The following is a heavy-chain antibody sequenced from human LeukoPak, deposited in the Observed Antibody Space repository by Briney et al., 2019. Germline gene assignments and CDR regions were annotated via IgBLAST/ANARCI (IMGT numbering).Heavy chain of an antibody. V-gene: IGHV3-74*01. D-gene: IGHD3-22*01. CDR1: GFTFSSYW. CDR3: ARAPSEIGGYYPEYFRH. CDR2: IKSDGST. Sequence: GGSLILSCAASGFTFSSYWMHWVRQAPGKGLVWVSRIKSDGSTRYADSVKGRFTVSRDNAKNTVSLQTNSLRAEDTGVYYCARAPSEIGGYYPEYFRHWGQGTLVIVSS. J-gene: IGHJ1*01.